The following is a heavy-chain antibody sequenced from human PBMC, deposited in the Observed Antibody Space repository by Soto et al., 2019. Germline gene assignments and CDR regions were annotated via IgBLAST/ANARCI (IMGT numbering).Heavy chain of an antibody. V-gene: IGHV1-2*04. D-gene: IGHD2-15*01. CDR2: INPNGGGT. Sequence: ASVKVSCKASGYTFTGYYMHWVRQAPGQGLEWIGWINPNGGGTNYAQKFQGWVTMTRDTSISTAYMELSRLRSDDTAVYYFARSTYCSGGSCYSFADAFDIWGQGTMVTVSS. CDR1: GYTFTGYY. J-gene: IGHJ3*02. CDR3: ARSTYCSGGSCYSFADAFDI.